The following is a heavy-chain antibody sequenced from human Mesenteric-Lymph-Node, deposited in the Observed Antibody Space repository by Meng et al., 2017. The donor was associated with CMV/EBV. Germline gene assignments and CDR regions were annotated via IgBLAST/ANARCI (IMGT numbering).Heavy chain of an antibody. CDR2: VYYSGST. Sequence: SETLSLTCTVSGGSISSSSYYWGWIRQPPGKGLEWIGSVYYSGSTYYNPSLKSRVTISVDTPKNQFSLKLSSVTAADTAVYYCARDHYYCSGGSCYPTTYGMDVWGQETTVTVSS. J-gene: IGHJ6*02. V-gene: IGHV4-39*07. CDR3: ARDHYYCSGGSCYPTTYGMDV. D-gene: IGHD2-15*01. CDR1: GGSISSSSYY.